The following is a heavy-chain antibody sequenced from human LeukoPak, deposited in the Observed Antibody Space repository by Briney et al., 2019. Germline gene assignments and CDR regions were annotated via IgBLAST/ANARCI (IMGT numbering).Heavy chain of an antibody. J-gene: IGHJ4*02. V-gene: IGHV3-23*01. CDR3: ARKLPPSSFYFDF. CDR1: GFTFSDYD. Sequence: GGSLRLSCVASGFTFSDYDMTWVRQAPGKGLEYVSSIGSGFYTFYAGSVKGRFSISRDNSKSALYLQMNSLRADGTAVYFCARKLPPSSFYFDFWGRGSLVTVSS. CDR2: SIGSGFYT. D-gene: IGHD3-16*02.